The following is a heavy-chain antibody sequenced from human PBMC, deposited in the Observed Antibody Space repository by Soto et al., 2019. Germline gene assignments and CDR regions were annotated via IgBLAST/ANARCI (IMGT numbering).Heavy chain of an antibody. CDR3: AKDSHYDILTGYSRNAIDF. Sequence: ASVKVSCKASGYTFTAYYLHWVRQAPGQGLEWMGWINPNIGGTIYAQKFQGRVTISRDTSITTAYMELSRLTSDDTAVYYCAKDSHYDILTGYSRNAIDFWGQGTMVTVSS. CDR1: GYTFTAYY. V-gene: IGHV1-2*02. CDR2: INPNIGGT. D-gene: IGHD3-9*01. J-gene: IGHJ3*01.